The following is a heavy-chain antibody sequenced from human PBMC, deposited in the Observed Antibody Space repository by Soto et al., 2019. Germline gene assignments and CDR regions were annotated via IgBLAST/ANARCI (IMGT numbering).Heavy chain of an antibody. J-gene: IGHJ5*02. Sequence: ASVKVSCKASGGTFSTTAITWVRQAPGQGLEWMGGIVPIFGMPNYAQKFQGRLAITADKSTNTAYMELISLRSEDTAVYYCARDSHSTGGWFDPWGLGTLVTVS. CDR2: IVPIFGMP. V-gene: IGHV1-69*10. D-gene: IGHD2-15*01. CDR1: GGTFSTTA. CDR3: ARDSHSTGGWFDP.